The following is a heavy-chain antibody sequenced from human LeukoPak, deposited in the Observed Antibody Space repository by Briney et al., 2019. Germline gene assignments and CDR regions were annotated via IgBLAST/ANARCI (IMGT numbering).Heavy chain of an antibody. V-gene: IGHV3-20*04. CDR3: ATTGSGSYYDY. CDR2: INWNGGST. CDR1: GFTFDDYG. D-gene: IGHD1-26*01. Sequence: GGSLRLSCAASGFTFDDYGMSWVRQAPGKGLEWVSGINWNGGSTGYADSVKGRFTISRDNAKNTLFLQMNSLRAEDTAVYYCATTGSGSYYDYWGQGTLVTVSS. J-gene: IGHJ4*02.